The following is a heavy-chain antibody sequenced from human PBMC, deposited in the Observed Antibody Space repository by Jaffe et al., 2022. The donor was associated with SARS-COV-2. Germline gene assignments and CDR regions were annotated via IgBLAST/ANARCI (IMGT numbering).Heavy chain of an antibody. J-gene: IGHJ3*02. CDR2: INNRGIKT. CDR1: GFSFNNFA. Sequence: QLLESGGDLVQPGESLRLSCAASGFSFNNFAMNWVRQAPGKGLEWVAGINNRGIKTFYADSVKGRFTVSRDNSKKTVTLQMNSLRAEDTAIYFCAKDNVDTSLISFLGAFHIWGPGTVVTVAS. CDR3: AKDNVDTSLISFLGAFHI. D-gene: IGHD3-16*01. V-gene: IGHV3-23*05.